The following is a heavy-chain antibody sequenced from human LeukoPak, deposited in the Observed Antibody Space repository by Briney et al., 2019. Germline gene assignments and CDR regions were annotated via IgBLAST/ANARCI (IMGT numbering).Heavy chain of an antibody. CDR1: GFIVSSNY. CDR3: ARALGYQFSY. Sequence: PGGSLRLSCVASGFIVSSNYMSWVRQAPGKGLEWVSIIYSGGFTYYADSVKGRFTISRDGSKNTLCLQMNSLTAEDTAVYYCARALGYQFSYWGQGTLVTVSS. D-gene: IGHD2-15*01. J-gene: IGHJ4*02. V-gene: IGHV3-53*01. CDR2: IYSGGFT.